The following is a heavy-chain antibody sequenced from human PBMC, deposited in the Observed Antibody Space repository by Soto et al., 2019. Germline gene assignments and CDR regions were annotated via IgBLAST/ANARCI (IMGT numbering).Heavy chain of an antibody. V-gene: IGHV4-61*05. CDR1: GGSISSSSY. D-gene: IGHD3-10*01. CDR2: IYETGST. J-gene: IGHJ6*02. Sequence: PSETLSLTCTVSGGSISSSSYWGWIRQTPGKGLEWIGYIYETGSTSYNPSLNSRVTISLDRSTKQLSLKLSSATAADTAMYHCVRQGIGPLHGLVDVWGRGTTVTVSS. CDR3: VRQGIGPLHGLVDV.